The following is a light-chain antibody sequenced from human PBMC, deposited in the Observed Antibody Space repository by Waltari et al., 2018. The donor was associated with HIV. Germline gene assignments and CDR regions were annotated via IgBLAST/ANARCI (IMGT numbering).Light chain of an antibody. CDR1: HPCGSSA. V-gene: IGKV3-20*01. Sequence: TAFTQSPDTLSLSPGETAPLPCWASHPCGSSALAWYQQQPGQAARLLIYGASNRATGIPDRFSGSVSGTGVTLTISRLRPADFAVYYGRHYGTSPPVYTVGRGTRLEIK. J-gene: IGKJ2*01. CDR3: RHYGTSPPVYT. CDR2: GAS.